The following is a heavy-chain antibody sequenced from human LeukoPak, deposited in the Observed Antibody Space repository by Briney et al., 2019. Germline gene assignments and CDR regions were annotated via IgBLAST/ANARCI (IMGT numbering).Heavy chain of an antibody. D-gene: IGHD1-26*01. Sequence: SETLSLICGVSGYSISSGYYWGWIRQPPGKGLEWIGSIYHSAITYYNPSLKSRVTMSVDTSKNQFSLKLSSVTASDTAVYFCARPIMGLTKGFDFWGQGILVTVSS. CDR3: ARPIMGLTKGFDF. CDR1: GYSISSGYY. V-gene: IGHV4-38-2*01. J-gene: IGHJ4*02. CDR2: IYHSAIT.